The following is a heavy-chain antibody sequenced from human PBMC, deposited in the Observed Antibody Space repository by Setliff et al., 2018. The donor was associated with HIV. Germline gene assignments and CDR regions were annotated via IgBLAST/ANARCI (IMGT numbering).Heavy chain of an antibody. Sequence: PSETLSLTCSVSGVSINRTDHYWGWIRQSPGKRLEWIGSVSQSGSTYYNPSLKSRITISVERSKNLFSLKLISVTAVDQGVYSCARVPVAGANWFDPGGLETVVTVSS. D-gene: IGHD2-21*01. CDR3: ARVPVAGANWFDP. CDR1: GVSINRTDHY. CDR2: VSQSGST. V-gene: IGHV4-39*01. J-gene: IGHJ5*02.